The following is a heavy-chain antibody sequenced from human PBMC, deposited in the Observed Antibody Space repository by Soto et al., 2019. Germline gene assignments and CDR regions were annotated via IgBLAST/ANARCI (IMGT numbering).Heavy chain of an antibody. J-gene: IGHJ3*02. CDR2: VTADGGT. CDR1: GFTVSSHA. Sequence: EVQVLESGGGLVQPGGSLRLSCEGSGFTVSSHAMTWIRQAPGKGPEWVSTVTADGGTYYADSVKGRFAMSRDTSENTLDLQMNSLGGEDTAAYYCAPHVSCSGGSCQYDAFAIRGQGTMVTVSS. CDR3: APHVSCSGGSCQYDAFAI. D-gene: IGHD2-15*01. V-gene: IGHV3-23*01.